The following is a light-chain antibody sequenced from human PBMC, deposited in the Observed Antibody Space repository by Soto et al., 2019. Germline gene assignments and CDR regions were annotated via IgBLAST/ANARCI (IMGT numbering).Light chain of an antibody. CDR1: QSVSSN. J-gene: IGKJ5*01. V-gene: IGKV3-15*01. CDR2: GAS. CDR3: QQYNNWPIT. Sequence: EIVMTQSPDTLSVSPGERATLSCRASQSVSSNFAWYQQKPGQAPRLLIYGASTRATGIPARFSGSGSGTEFTVTSSSLLYEDVAVYYCQQYNNWPITFGQGTRLEIK.